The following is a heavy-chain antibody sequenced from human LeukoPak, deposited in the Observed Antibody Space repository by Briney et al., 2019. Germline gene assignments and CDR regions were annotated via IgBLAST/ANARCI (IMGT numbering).Heavy chain of an antibody. Sequence: GSLRLSCAASGFTFSNAWMSWIRQPPGKGLEWIGEINHSGSTNYNPSLKSRVTISVDTSKNQFSLKLSSVTAADTAVYYCARSGYSYGADAFDIWGQGTMVTVSS. CDR3: ARSGYSYGADAFDI. CDR2: INHSGST. J-gene: IGHJ3*02. D-gene: IGHD5-18*01. CDR1: GFTFSNAW. V-gene: IGHV4-34*01.